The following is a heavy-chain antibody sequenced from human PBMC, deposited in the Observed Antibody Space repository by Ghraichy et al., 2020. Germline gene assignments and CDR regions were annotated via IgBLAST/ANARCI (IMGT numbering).Heavy chain of an antibody. Sequence: SDTLSLTCTVSGGSISSGSYYWSWIRQPAGKGLEWIGRIYTSGSTNYNPSLKSRVTISVDTSKNQFSLKLSSVTAADTAVYYCARYFQPAATFDYWGQGTLVTVSS. CDR3: ARYFQPAATFDY. V-gene: IGHV4-61*02. CDR2: IYTSGST. CDR1: GGSISSGSYY. D-gene: IGHD2-2*01. J-gene: IGHJ4*02.